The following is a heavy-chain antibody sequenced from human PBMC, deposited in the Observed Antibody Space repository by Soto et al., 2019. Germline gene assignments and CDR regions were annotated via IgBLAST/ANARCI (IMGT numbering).Heavy chain of an antibody. CDR2: ILKDGSDQ. CDR3: ARDDDYPVYAFDY. CDR1: GFTFSNYG. J-gene: IGHJ4*02. V-gene: IGHV3-33*01. D-gene: IGHD4-17*01. Sequence: QVQLAESGGGVVQPGRSLRLSCAATGFTFSNYGMHWVRQAPGKGLEWVAVILKDGSDQKYADSMKGRFTIARDNSENTLYLHMTSLRAEDTAVYYCARDDDYPVYAFDYWGQGTLVTVSS.